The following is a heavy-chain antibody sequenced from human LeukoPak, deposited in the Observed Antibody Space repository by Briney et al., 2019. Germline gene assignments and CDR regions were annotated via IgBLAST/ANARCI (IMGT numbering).Heavy chain of an antibody. J-gene: IGHJ5*01. CDR1: GYSISSGYY. D-gene: IGHD5-18*01. V-gene: IGHV4-38-2*02. CDR2: IYHSGST. Sequence: SETLSLTCCVSGYSISSGYYWGWIRQPPWKGLEGIGSIYHSGSTYYDPSLKSRCTISVDTSKNQFSLTPSSVTAADTAVYYCARGRAASDSWGQGTLVTVSS. CDR3: ARGRAASDS.